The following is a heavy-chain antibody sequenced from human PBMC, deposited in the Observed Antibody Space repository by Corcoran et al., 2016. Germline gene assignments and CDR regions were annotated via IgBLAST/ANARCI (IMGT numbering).Heavy chain of an antibody. Sequence: QVQLVQSGAEVKKPGSSVKVSCKASGGTFSSYAISWVRQAPGQGLEWMGGIIPIFGTANYAQKFQGRVTITADESTSTAYMELSSLRSEDTAVYYCARGRITMVRGGYYYYGIDVWGQGTTVTVSS. J-gene: IGHJ6*02. D-gene: IGHD3-10*01. CDR3: ARGRITMVRGGYYYYGIDV. V-gene: IGHV1-69*01. CDR2: IIPIFGTA. CDR1: GGTFSSYA.